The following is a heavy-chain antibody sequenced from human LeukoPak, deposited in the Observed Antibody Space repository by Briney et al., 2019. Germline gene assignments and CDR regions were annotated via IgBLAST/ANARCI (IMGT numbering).Heavy chain of an antibody. J-gene: IGHJ4*02. D-gene: IGHD1-26*01. CDR1: GYTFTSYG. Sequence: ASVKVSCKASGYTFTSYGISWVRQAPGQGLEWMGWISAYNGNTNYAQKLQGRVTMTEDTSTDTAYMELSSLRSEDTAVYYCATRGPSGSADYWGQGTLVTVSS. CDR2: ISAYNGNT. CDR3: ATRGPSGSADY. V-gene: IGHV1-18*01.